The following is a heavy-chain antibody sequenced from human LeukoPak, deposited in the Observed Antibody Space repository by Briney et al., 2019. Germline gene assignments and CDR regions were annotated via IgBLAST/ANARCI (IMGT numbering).Heavy chain of an antibody. CDR1: GFTFSSYA. Sequence: GRSLRLSCAASGFTFSSYATHWVRQAPGKGLEWVAVISYDGSNKYYADSVKGRFTISRDNSKNTLYLQMNSLRAEDTAVYYCARETPGGGFDYWGQGTLVTVSS. CDR2: ISYDGSNK. D-gene: IGHD2-15*01. CDR3: ARETPGGGFDY. V-gene: IGHV3-30*04. J-gene: IGHJ4*02.